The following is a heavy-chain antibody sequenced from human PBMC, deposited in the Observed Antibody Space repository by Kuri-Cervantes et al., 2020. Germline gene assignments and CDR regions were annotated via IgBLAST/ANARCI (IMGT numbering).Heavy chain of an antibody. CDR3: ARDPPGPRITVTGPVY. CDR1: GGSI. J-gene: IGHJ4*02. D-gene: IGHD6-19*01. Sequence: GSLRLSCTVSGGSIWSWIRQPPGKGLEWIGYIYNSGSTNYNPSLKSRVTISVDTSKNHFSLRLSSVTAADTAIYYCARDPPGPRITVTGPVYWGQGTLVTVSS. CDR2: IYNSGST. V-gene: IGHV4-4*08.